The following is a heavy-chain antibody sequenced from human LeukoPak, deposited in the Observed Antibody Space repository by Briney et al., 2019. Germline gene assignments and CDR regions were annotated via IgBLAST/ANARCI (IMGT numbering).Heavy chain of an antibody. D-gene: IGHD6-6*01. Sequence: PGGSLRLSCAPSGFTFSSYGVHWVRQAPGKGLEWVAVISYEVSNKYYADSVKGRFTISRDNSKNTLYLQMNSLRAEDTAVYYCAKGDREYSSSSGDYYYYMDVWGKGTTVTVSS. CDR1: GFTFSSYG. CDR3: AKGDREYSSSSGDYYYYMDV. J-gene: IGHJ6*03. V-gene: IGHV3-30*18. CDR2: ISYEVSNK.